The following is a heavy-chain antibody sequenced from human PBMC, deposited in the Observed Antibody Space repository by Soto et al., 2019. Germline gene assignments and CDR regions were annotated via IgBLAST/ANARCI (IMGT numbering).Heavy chain of an antibody. V-gene: IGHV3-30*18. CDR2: ISYDGSNK. J-gene: IGHJ6*03. CDR3: AKAHRGDYYYMDV. CDR1: GFTFSSYG. D-gene: IGHD3-10*01. Sequence: GGSLRLSCAASGFTFSSYGMHWVRQAPGKGLEWVAVISYDGSNKYYADSVKGRFTISRDNSKNTLYLQMNSLRAEDTAVYYCAKAHRGDYYYMDVWGKGTTVTVSS.